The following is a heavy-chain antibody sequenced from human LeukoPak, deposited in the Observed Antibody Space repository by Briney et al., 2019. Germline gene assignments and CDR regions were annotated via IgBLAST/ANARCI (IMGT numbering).Heavy chain of an antibody. V-gene: IGHV3-23*01. D-gene: IGHD1-1*01. Sequence: GGSLRLSCAASGFTFSSYAMSWVRQAPGKGLEWVSAISGSGGSTYYADSVKGRFTISRDNSKNTLYLQMNSLRAEDTAVYYCAKPGTPGDYYYMDVWGEGTTVTVSS. CDR3: AKPGTPGDYYYMDV. CDR1: GFTFSSYA. J-gene: IGHJ6*03. CDR2: ISGSGGST.